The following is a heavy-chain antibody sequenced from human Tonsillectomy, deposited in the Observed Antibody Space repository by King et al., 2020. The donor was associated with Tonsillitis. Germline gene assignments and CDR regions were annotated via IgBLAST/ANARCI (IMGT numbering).Heavy chain of an antibody. Sequence: QSQLVQSGAEVKEPGASLKVSCKASGYSFTNYYMHWVRQAPGQRLEWMGLINPSGTGTGYAQNFQGRITMTRDMSTGTDYMELSSLRSDDTAVYYCAREGGSFRHFDLWGRGTLVTVSS. D-gene: IGHD2/OR15-2a*01. V-gene: IGHV1-46*01. CDR2: INPSGTGT. CDR1: GYSFTNYY. CDR3: AREGGSFRHFDL. J-gene: IGHJ2*01.